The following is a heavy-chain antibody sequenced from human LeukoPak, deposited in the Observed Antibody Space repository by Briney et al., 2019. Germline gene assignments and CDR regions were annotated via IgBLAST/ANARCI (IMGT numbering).Heavy chain of an antibody. V-gene: IGHV4-59*01. D-gene: IGHD3-9*01. CDR2: IYCSGST. CDR1: GGSISSYY. CDR3: ARSINYDILTGYYVDFDY. Sequence: PSETLSLTCTVSGGSISSYYWSWIRQPPGKGREWIGYIYCSGSTNYNTSLKSRVTISVDTSKNQFSLKLSSVTAADTAVYYCARSINYDILTGYYVDFDYWGQGTLVTVSS. J-gene: IGHJ4*02.